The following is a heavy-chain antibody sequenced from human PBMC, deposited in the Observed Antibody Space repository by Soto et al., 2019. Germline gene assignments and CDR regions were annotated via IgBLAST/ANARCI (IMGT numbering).Heavy chain of an antibody. J-gene: IGHJ3*02. V-gene: IGHV3-48*01. Sequence: EVQLVESGGGLVQPGGSLRLSCAASGFTFSSYSMNWVRQAPGKGREWVSYISSSSSTIYYADSVKGRFTISRDNAKNSLYLQMNSLRAEDTAVYYCARLTGSYYDFWSGYHDDAFDIWGQGTMVTVSS. CDR2: ISSSSSTI. CDR3: ARLTGSYYDFWSGYHDDAFDI. CDR1: GFTFSSYS. D-gene: IGHD3-3*01.